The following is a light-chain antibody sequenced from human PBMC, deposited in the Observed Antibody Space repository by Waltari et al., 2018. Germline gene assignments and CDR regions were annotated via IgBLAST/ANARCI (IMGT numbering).Light chain of an antibody. J-gene: IGLJ2*01. Sequence: QSALTQPPSASGSPGPSVTISCTGTRSYVVGSDFVSWYQQHPGQAPKLMIVEVNTWPSGVLDRFSGSKSGNTASLFISGLQPEDEAYYYCSSYAGSNNFVVCGGGTKLTVL. CDR2: EVN. V-gene: IGLV2-8*01. CDR1: RSYVVGSDF. CDR3: SSYAGSNNFVV.